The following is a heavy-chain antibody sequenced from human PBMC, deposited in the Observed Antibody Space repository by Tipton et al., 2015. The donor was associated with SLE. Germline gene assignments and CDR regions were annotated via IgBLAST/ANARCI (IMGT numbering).Heavy chain of an antibody. CDR3: ARDRSIAAAGTDAFDI. D-gene: IGHD6-13*01. CDR1: GYSISSGYY. J-gene: IGHJ3*02. CDR2: IYHSGST. V-gene: IGHV4-38-2*02. Sequence: TLSLTCAVSGYSISSGYYWGWIRQPPGKGLEWFGSIYHSGSTYYNPSLKSRVTISVDTSKNQFSLNLSSVTAADTAVYYCARDRSIAAAGTDAFDIWGQGTMVTVSS.